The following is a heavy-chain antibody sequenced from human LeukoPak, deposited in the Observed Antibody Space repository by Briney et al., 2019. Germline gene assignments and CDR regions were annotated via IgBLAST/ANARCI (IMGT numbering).Heavy chain of an antibody. CDR3: ARELLLWFGESLKTNWFDP. Sequence: GGSLRLSCAASGFTFSSYSMNWVRQAPGKGLEGVSYISSSSSTIYYADSVKGRFTISRDNAKNSLYLQMNSLRAEDTAVYYCARELLLWFGESLKTNWFDPWGQGTLVTVSS. CDR1: GFTFSSYS. V-gene: IGHV3-48*01. CDR2: ISSSSSTI. J-gene: IGHJ5*02. D-gene: IGHD3-10*01.